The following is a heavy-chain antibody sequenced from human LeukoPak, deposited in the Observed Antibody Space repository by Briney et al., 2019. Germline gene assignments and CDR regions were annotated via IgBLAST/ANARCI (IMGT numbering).Heavy chain of an antibody. V-gene: IGHV4-61*08. Sequence: SETLSLTCAVSGGSISSGGYYWSWIRQPPGKGLEWIGYIYYSGSTNYNPSLKSRVTISVDTSKNQFSLKLSSVTAADTAVYYCARVHYYDSSGYYKNNWFDPWGQGTLVTVSS. CDR1: GGSISSGGYY. CDR3: ARVHYYDSSGYYKNNWFDP. D-gene: IGHD3-22*01. J-gene: IGHJ5*02. CDR2: IYYSGST.